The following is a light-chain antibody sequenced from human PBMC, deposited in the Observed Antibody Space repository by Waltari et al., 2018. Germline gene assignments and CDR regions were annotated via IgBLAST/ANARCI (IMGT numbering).Light chain of an antibody. Sequence: DIVMTQSPDSLAVSLGERATIYCKSSHSVFYTSNNKNYLAWYQQKPGQPPKLLIYWASTRESGVPDRFSGSGSGTDFTLTISSLQAEDVAVYYCQQHYTTPWTFGQGTKVEIK. V-gene: IGKV4-1*01. CDR3: QQHYTTPWT. CDR2: WAS. J-gene: IGKJ1*01. CDR1: HSVFYTSNNKNY.